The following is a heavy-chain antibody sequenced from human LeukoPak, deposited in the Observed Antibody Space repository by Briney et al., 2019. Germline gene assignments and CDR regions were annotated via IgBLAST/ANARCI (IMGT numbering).Heavy chain of an antibody. D-gene: IGHD2-2*01. V-gene: IGHV4-59*08. CDR3: AEGLGGREDCSSASCYVELYGMDV. J-gene: IGHJ6*02. CDR2: FYYSGST. Sequence: SETLSLTCSFSGDSISSFYSNWIRQPPGKGLESIWFFYYSGSTNYNPSLKSRVTISGDTSKNQFSLKLSSVTAADSAVYDCAEGLGGREDCSSASCYVELYGMDVWGQGTTVTVSS. CDR1: GDSISSFY.